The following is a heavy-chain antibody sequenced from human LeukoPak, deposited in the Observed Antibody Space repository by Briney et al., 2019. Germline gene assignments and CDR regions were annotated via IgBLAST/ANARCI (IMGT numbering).Heavy chain of an antibody. D-gene: IGHD3-10*01. CDR2: IRQDGSEK. CDR1: GFTFSNYW. V-gene: IGHV3-7*01. J-gene: IGHJ4*02. CDR3: VRVRGENSIFDY. Sequence: AGGSLRLSCATSGFTFSNYWMNWVRQAPGKGLEWVANIRQDGSEKHYVDSMKGRFTISRDNAKKLLYLQMNSLRVEDTAVYYCVRVRGENSIFDYWGQGTLVTVSS.